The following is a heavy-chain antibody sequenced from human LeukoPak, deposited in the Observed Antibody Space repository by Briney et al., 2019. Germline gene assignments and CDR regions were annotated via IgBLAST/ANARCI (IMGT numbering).Heavy chain of an antibody. CDR1: GYTFTSYG. Sequence: ASVKVSCKASGYTFTSYGISWVRQAPGQGLEWMGWISAYNGNARYAEKLQGRVTMTTDTSTSTAYMELRSLKSDDTAVYYCARDDRYSGSAGDDYWGQGTLVTVSS. V-gene: IGHV1-18*01. J-gene: IGHJ4*02. CDR2: ISAYNGNA. CDR3: ARDDRYSGSAGDDY. D-gene: IGHD5-12*01.